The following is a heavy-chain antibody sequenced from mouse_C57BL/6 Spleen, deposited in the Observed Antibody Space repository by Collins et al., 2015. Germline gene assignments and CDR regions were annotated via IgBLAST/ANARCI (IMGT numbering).Heavy chain of an antibody. CDR3: TRKVPTGAMDY. V-gene: IGHV1-5*01. J-gene: IGHJ4*01. Sequence: EVQLQQSGTVLARPGASVKMSCKASGYTFTSYWMHWVKQRPGQGLEWIGAIYPGNSDTSYNQKFKGKAKLTAVTSTSTAYMELSSLTNEDSAVYYCTRKVPTGAMDYWGQGTSVTVSS. CDR1: GYTFTSYW. CDR2: IYPGNSDT. D-gene: IGHD5-1*01.